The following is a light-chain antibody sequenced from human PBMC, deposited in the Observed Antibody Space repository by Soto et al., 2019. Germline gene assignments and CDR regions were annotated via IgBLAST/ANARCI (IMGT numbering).Light chain of an antibody. CDR1: TGAVTSSHY. CDR2: DTS. J-gene: IGLJ1*01. Sequence: QAVVTQEPSLTVSPGGTVTLTCGSSTGAVTSSHYPYWFQQKPGQAPRTLIYDTSNTHSWAPARFSGSLLGGKAALTLSGAQPEDEAEYYCLLSYGGAYVFGTGTKLTVL. V-gene: IGLV7-46*01. CDR3: LLSYGGAYV.